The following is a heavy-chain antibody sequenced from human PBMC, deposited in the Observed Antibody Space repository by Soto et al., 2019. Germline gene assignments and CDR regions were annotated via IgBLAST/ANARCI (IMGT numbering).Heavy chain of an antibody. CDR1: GFTCSSYG. D-gene: IGHD5-18*01. V-gene: IGHV3-30*18. CDR3: AKVDTAMVPHFDY. J-gene: IGHJ4*02. CDR2: ISYDGSNK. Sequence: QVQLVESGGGVVQPGRSLRLSCAASGFTCSSYGMHWVRQAPGKGLEWVALISYDGSNKYYADSVKGRFTISRDNSKNTLYLQMNSLRAEDTAVYYCAKVDTAMVPHFDYWGQGTLVTVSS.